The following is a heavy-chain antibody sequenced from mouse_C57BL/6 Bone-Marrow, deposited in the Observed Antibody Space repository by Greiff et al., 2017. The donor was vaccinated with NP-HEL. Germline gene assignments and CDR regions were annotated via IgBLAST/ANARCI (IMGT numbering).Heavy chain of an antibody. CDR2: IYPGSGST. Sequence: VQLQESGAELVKPGASVKMSCKASGYTFTSYWITWVKQRPGQGLEWIGDIYPGSGSTNYNEKFKSKATLTVDTSSSTAYMQLSSLTSEDSAVYNCARSGEGYFDYWGQGTTLTVSS. CDR1: GYTFTSYW. D-gene: IGHD3-1*01. V-gene: IGHV1-55*01. CDR3: ARSGEGYFDY. J-gene: IGHJ2*01.